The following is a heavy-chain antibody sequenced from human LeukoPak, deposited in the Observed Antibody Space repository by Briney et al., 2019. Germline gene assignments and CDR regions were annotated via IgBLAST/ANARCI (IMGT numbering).Heavy chain of an antibody. CDR1: GYTFTGYY. J-gene: IGHJ4*02. Sequence: ASVKVSCKASGYTFTGYYMHWVRQAPGQGLEWMGWINPNSGGTNYAQKFQGRVTMTRDTSISTAYMELSRLRSDDTAVYYCAGTSGYGYNFDYWGQGTLVTVSS. V-gene: IGHV1-2*02. CDR2: INPNSGGT. CDR3: AGTSGYGYNFDY. D-gene: IGHD5-18*01.